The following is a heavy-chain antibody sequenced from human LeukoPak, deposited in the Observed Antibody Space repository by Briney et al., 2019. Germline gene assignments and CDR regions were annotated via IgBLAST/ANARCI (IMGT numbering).Heavy chain of an antibody. CDR3: ARAPPAYCGGDCYYYFQH. CDR1: GYTFTGYY. J-gene: IGHJ1*01. CDR2: INPNSGGT. Sequence: ASVKVSCKASGYTFTGYYMHWVRQAPGQGLEWMGWINPNSGGTNYARKFQGRVTMTRDTSISTAYMELSRLRSDDTAVYYCARAPPAYCGGDCYYYFQHWGQGTLVTVSS. V-gene: IGHV1-2*02. D-gene: IGHD2-21*01.